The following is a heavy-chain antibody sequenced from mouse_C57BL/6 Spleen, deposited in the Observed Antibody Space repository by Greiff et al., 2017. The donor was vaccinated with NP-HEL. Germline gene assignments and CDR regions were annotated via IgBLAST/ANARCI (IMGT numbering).Heavy chain of an antibody. CDR1: GYTFTDYN. CDR3: ARPTVVARYFDV. D-gene: IGHD1-1*01. V-gene: IGHV1-18*01. Sequence: EVQLQQSGPELVKPGASVKIPCKASGYTFTDYNMDWVKQSHGKSLEWIGDINPNNGGTIYNQKFKGKATLTVDKSSSTDYMELRSLTSEDTAVYYCARPTVVARYFDVWGTGTTVTVSS. CDR2: INPNNGGT. J-gene: IGHJ1*03.